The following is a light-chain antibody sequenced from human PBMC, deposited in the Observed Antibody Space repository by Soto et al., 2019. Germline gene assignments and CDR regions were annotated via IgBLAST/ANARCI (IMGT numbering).Light chain of an antibody. CDR2: EVN. CDR1: SSDIGAYNH. CDR3: CSFTTSGTPV. Sequence: QSVLTQPASVSGSPGRWITISCTGTSSDIGAYNHVSWYQQNPGKAPQLIIYEVNNRPSGLSNRFSASKSGNAASLTISGLQAEDEADYFCCSFTTSGTPVFGTGTKVTVL. V-gene: IGLV2-14*01. J-gene: IGLJ1*01.